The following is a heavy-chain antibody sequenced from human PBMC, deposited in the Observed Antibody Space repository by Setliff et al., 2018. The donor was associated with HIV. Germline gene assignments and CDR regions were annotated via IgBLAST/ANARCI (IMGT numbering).Heavy chain of an antibody. V-gene: IGHV5-10-1*01. D-gene: IGHD5-12*01. CDR1: GYSFTTYW. J-gene: IGHJ3*02. Sequence: PGESLKISCMGSGYSFTTYWITWVRQMPGKGLEWMGRIDPSDSYTDYSQSFHGHVTLSVDRSINTACLQWSSLKASDTAMYYCARVGPGHRDGKIYDTFDIWGQGTLVTVSS. CDR2: IDPSDSYT. CDR3: ARVGPGHRDGKIYDTFDI.